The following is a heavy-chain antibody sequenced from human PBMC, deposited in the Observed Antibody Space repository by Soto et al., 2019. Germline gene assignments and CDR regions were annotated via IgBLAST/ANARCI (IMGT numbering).Heavy chain of an antibody. D-gene: IGHD1-1*01. Sequence: QVHLVQSGAEVKKPGASVKVSCKGSGYAFTTYGITWVRQAPGQGLEWMGWISAHNGNTNYAQKLQGRVTVTRDTSTSAAYMELRSLRSDDTAVYYCARGRYGDYGGQGALVTVSS. CDR3: ARGRYGDY. CDR2: ISAHNGNT. V-gene: IGHV1-18*01. J-gene: IGHJ4*02. CDR1: GYAFTTYG.